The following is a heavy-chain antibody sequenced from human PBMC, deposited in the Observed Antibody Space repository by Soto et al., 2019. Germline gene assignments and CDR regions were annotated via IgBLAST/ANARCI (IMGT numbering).Heavy chain of an antibody. D-gene: IGHD6-13*01. V-gene: IGHV4-59*01. CDR1: GGSISSYF. J-gene: IGHJ4*02. CDR2: VYYTGTT. Sequence: SETLSLTCTVSGGSISSYFYIWVRQPPGKGLEWIGSVYYTGTTDYNPSLKSRVTISVDTSKTQFSLNLRSVTAADTAVYYCARDLAAVPRAFDYWGRGTLVTV. CDR3: ARDLAAVPRAFDY.